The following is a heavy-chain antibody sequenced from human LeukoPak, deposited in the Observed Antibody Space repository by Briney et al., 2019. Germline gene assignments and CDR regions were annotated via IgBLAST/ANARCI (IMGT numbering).Heavy chain of an antibody. CDR2: IYHSGST. J-gene: IGHJ6*03. Sequence: KPSETLSLTCTVSGGSISSYYWSWIRQPPGKGLEWIGYIYHSGSTYYNPSLKSRVTISVDRSKNQFSLKLSSVTAADTAVYYCAAVDIVVVPAAPPHYMDVWGKGTTVTVSS. CDR3: AAVDIVVVPAAPPHYMDV. V-gene: IGHV4-59*04. D-gene: IGHD2-2*01. CDR1: GGSISSYY.